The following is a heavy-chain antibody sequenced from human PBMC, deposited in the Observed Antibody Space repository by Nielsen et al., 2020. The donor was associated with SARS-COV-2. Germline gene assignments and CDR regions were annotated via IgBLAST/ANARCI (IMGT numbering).Heavy chain of an antibody. V-gene: IGHV3-30-3*01. CDR1: GFTFSSYA. Sequence: GGSLRLSCAASGFTFSSYAMHWVRQAPGKGLEWVAVISYDGSNKYYADSVKGRFTISRDNSKNTLYLQMNSLRAEDTAVYYCARGEGIDLAAPGRGMDVWGQGTTVTVSS. CDR2: ISYDGSNK. CDR3: ARGEGIDLAAPGRGMDV. J-gene: IGHJ6*02. D-gene: IGHD6-13*01.